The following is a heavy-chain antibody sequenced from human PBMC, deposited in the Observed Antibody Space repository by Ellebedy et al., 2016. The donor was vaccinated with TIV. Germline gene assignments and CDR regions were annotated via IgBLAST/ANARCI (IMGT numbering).Heavy chain of an antibody. J-gene: IGHJ4*02. CDR3: AREQWPDLDY. CDR2: IGNRSSSI. Sequence: GGSLRLXXAASGFTFRNYVMNWVRQATGKGLEWISDIGNRSSSIRYADSVKGRFIISRDNANNSLSLQMNGLRAEDTAVYYCAREQWPDLDYWGQGTLVTVSS. CDR1: GFTFRNYV. V-gene: IGHV3-48*04. D-gene: IGHD6-19*01.